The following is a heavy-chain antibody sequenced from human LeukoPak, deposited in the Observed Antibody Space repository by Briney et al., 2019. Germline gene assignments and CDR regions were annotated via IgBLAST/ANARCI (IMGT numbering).Heavy chain of an antibody. J-gene: IGHJ6*02. Sequence: SETLSLTCAVYGGSFSGYYWSWIRQPPGKGLEWIGEINHSGSTNYNPSLKSRVTISVDTSKNQFSLKLSSVTAADTAVYYCARGRISGWLPYYYGMDVWGQGTTVTVSS. D-gene: IGHD6-19*01. CDR3: ARGRISGWLPYYYGMDV. V-gene: IGHV4-34*01. CDR2: INHSGST. CDR1: GGSFSGYY.